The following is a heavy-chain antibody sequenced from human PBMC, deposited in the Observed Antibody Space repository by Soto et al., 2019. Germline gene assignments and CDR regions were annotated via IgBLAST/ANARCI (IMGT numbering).Heavy chain of an antibody. CDR2: IYYSGSP. CDR1: GGSISNYY. V-gene: IGHV4-59*01. Sequence: QVQLQESGPGLVKPSDTLSLTCTVSGGSISNYYWSWIRQPPGKGLEWIGYIYYSGSPNYNPSLKSRVTISVDTSKNQFSLKLSSVTAADTAVYYCERRYGSSFDIWGQGTMVTVSS. J-gene: IGHJ3*02. CDR3: ERRYGSSFDI. D-gene: IGHD6-19*01.